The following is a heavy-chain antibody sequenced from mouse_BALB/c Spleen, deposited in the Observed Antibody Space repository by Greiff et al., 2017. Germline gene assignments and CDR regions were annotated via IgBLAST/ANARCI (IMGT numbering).Heavy chain of an antibody. J-gene: IGHJ3*01. CDR1: GFTFSDYY. Sequence: EVNVVESGGGLVKPGGSLKLSCAASGFTFSDYYMYWVRQTPEKRLEWVATISDGGSYTYYPDSVKGRFTISRDNAKNNLYLQMSSLKSEDTAMYYCARGGYYGYDGFAYWGQGTLVTVSA. CDR2: ISDGGSYT. V-gene: IGHV5-4*02. D-gene: IGHD2-2*01. CDR3: ARGGYYGYDGFAY.